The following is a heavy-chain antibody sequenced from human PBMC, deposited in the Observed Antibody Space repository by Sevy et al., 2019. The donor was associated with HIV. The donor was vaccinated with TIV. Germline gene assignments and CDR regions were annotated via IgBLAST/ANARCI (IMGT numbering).Heavy chain of an antibody. CDR2: IIPIFGTA. V-gene: IGHV1-69*13. Sequence: ASVKVSCKASGGTFSSYAISWVRQAPGQGLEWMVGIIPIFGTANYAQKFQGRVTITADESTSTAYMELSSLRSEDTAVYYCALEDQETYYYDSSGYYFDYWGQGTLVTVSS. D-gene: IGHD3-22*01. CDR3: ALEDQETYYYDSSGYYFDY. J-gene: IGHJ4*02. CDR1: GGTFSSYA.